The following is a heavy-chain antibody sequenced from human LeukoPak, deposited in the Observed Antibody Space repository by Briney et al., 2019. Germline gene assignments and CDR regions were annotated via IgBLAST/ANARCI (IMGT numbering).Heavy chain of an antibody. Sequence: GASVKVSCKASGYTFTSYDFNWVRQATGQRPEWMGWMSPNSGDTGYAQKFQDRVTMTWNTSISTAYMELSSLRSDDTAVYYCARGPPNWGYDYWGPGTLVTVSS. CDR3: ARGPPNWGYDY. J-gene: IGHJ4*02. CDR1: GYTFTSYD. D-gene: IGHD7-27*01. CDR2: MSPNSGDT. V-gene: IGHV1-8*01.